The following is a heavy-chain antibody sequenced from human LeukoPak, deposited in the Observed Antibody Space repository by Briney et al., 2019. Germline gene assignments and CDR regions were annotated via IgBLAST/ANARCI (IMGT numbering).Heavy chain of an antibody. CDR3: ARAVSGRFDY. V-gene: IGHV4-59*08. CDR1: GGSMSPYH. D-gene: IGHD6-19*01. Sequence: PSETLSLTCTVSGGSMSPYHWGWIRQPPGKGREWTGYIYYSGRTNYNPSLNSRVTISVDTSKNQFSLRLSSVTAADTAIYYCARAVSGRFDYWGQGTLVTVSS. J-gene: IGHJ4*02. CDR2: IYYSGRT.